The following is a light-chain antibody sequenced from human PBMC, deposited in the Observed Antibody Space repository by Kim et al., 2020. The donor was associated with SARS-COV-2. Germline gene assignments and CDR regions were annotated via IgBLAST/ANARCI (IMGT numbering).Light chain of an antibody. J-gene: IGLJ2*01. V-gene: IGLV3-1*01. Sequence: VSQGQTASITCSGDKLEDKSASWYQQKPGQSPVVVIYEDRKRPSGIPERFSGSNSGDTATLTIRGTQAMDEADYFCQAWDTSTVVFGGGTQLTVL. CDR1: KLEDKS. CDR2: EDR. CDR3: QAWDTSTVV.